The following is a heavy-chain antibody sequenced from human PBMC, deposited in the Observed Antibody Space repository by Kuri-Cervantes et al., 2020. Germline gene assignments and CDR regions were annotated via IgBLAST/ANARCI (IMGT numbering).Heavy chain of an antibody. CDR2: IIPIFGTA. D-gene: IGHD3-22*01. Sequence: SVKVSCKASGYTFTSYDINWVRQAPGQGLEWMGGIIPIFGTANYAQKFQGRVTITADESTSTAYMEPSSLRSEDTAVYYCASVDYYDSSGYYAFDIWGQGTMVTVSS. V-gene: IGHV1-69*13. CDR1: GYTFTSYD. CDR3: ASVDYYDSSGYYAFDI. J-gene: IGHJ3*02.